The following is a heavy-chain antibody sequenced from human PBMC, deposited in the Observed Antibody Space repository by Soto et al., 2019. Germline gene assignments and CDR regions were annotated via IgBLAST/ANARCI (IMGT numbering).Heavy chain of an antibody. D-gene: IGHD6-13*01. CDR3: ARGPKQSPRHSNSWFDPDS. V-gene: IGHV1-2*02. CDR1: GYTFPDYY. J-gene: IGHJ4*02. CDR2: INPKSGVT. Sequence: QLHLVQSGAEVKKPGASVRVSCKASGYTFPDYYIHWVRQAPGKGLEWMGWINPKSGVTNSAQKFQCRITMIRDTSITTAYLELSSLRSDDTAVYYCARGPKQSPRHSNSWFDPDSWGQGSLVTVSS.